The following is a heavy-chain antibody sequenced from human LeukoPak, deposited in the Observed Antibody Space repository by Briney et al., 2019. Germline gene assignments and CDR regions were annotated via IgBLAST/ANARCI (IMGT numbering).Heavy chain of an antibody. J-gene: IGHJ3*01. V-gene: IGHV6-1*01. CDR2: TYYRSKWYN. D-gene: IGHD1-26*01. CDR1: GDSVSSNSAA. Sequence: SQTLSLTCAISGDSVSSNSAAWNWIRQSPSRGLEWLGRTYYRSKWYNEYAVSVKSRTTINPDTSKNQFSLQLNSVTPEDTAVYYCAREMWELLRGAFDFWGQGTMATVSS. CDR3: AREMWELLRGAFDF.